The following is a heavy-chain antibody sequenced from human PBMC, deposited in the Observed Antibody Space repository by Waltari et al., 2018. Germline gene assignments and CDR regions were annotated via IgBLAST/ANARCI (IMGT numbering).Heavy chain of an antibody. CDR3: AKDMGGGKPYGSQIFDPHFDY. CDR2: VSGSGASS. D-gene: IGHD3-10*01. J-gene: IGHJ4*02. CDR1: GLTFRSHA. Sequence: GGGLVQPGGSLRLSCAASGLTFRSHAMHWVRQAPGKGLEWVSGVSGSGASSYYADSVKGRFTISRDNFKNTLYLQMNDLRAEDTALYYCAKDMGGGKPYGSQIFDPHFDYWGPGTLVTVSS. V-gene: IGHV3-23*01.